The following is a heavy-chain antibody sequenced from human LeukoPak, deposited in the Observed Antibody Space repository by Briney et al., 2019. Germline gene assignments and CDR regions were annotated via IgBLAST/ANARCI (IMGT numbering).Heavy chain of an antibody. CDR3: AKDDDYVEYGYYFDF. CDR1: GFTFSSYA. CDR2: IGGRGTIT. Sequence: GGSLKLSCAASGFTFSSYAMSWVRQAPGKGLEWVSAIGGRGTITYYADSVKGRFTISKDNSKNTLYLQMNSLRAEDTAVYYCAKDDDYVEYGYYFDFWGQGTLVTVSS. V-gene: IGHV3-23*01. J-gene: IGHJ4*02. D-gene: IGHD4-17*01.